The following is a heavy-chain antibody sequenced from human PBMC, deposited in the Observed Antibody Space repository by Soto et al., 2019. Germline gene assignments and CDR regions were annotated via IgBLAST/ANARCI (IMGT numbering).Heavy chain of an antibody. V-gene: IGHV3-30*18. Sequence: GGSLRLSCAASGFTFSSYGMHWVRQAPGKGLEWVAVISYDGSNKYYADSVKGRFTISRDNSKNTLYLQMNSLRAEDTAVYYCAKAAAITMPPPPPLDYWGQGTLVTVSS. CDR1: GFTFSSYG. CDR2: ISYDGSNK. CDR3: AKAAAITMPPPPPLDY. J-gene: IGHJ4*02. D-gene: IGHD3-10*01.